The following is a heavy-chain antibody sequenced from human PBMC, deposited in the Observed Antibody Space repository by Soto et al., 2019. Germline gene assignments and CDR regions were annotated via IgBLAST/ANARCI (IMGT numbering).Heavy chain of an antibody. CDR1: GFSFNNAW. CDR3: YFYITGFDP. D-gene: IGHD3-10*01. CDR2: IRSKTDGGTT. V-gene: IGHV3-15*07. Sequence: ESGGGLVKPGGSLRLSCTVSGFSFNNAWMNWVRQAPGKGLEWVGRIRSKTDGGTTDYAAPVKGRFTISRDDSKNTLYLQMNSLKTEDTAVYYCYFYITGFDPWGQGTLVTVSS. J-gene: IGHJ5*02.